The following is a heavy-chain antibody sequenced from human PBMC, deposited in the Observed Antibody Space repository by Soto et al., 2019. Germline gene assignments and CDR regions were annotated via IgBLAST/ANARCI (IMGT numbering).Heavy chain of an antibody. J-gene: IGHJ5*02. V-gene: IGHV4-4*02. CDR1: GDSISSGKW. Sequence: QVQLQESGPGLVKPSGTLSLTCAVSGDSISSGKWWSWVRQPPGKGLEWIGEIHRSGSTNYNPSLKTRVTISADQSRNQFSLDLYSVTAADTALYYCAREGHNGYILGPCGQGTLVTVSS. D-gene: IGHD5-12*01. CDR2: IHRSGST. CDR3: AREGHNGYILGP.